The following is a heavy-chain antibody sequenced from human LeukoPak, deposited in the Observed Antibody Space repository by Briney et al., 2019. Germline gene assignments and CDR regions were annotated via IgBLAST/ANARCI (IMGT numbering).Heavy chain of an antibody. J-gene: IGHJ5*02. D-gene: IGHD6-13*01. CDR1: GYTFTSYG. CDR2: ISAYNGNT. Sequence: ASVKVSCKASGYTFTSYGISRGRQAPGQRLEWMGWISAYNGNTNYAQKLQGRVTMTIDTSTSTAYMELRSLRSDDTAVYYCERNKGSSSWVNWFDPWGQGTLVTVSS. V-gene: IGHV1-18*01. CDR3: ERNKGSSSWVNWFDP.